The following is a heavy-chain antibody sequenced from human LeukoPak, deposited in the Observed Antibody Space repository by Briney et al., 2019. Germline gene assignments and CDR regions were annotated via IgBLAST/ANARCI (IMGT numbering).Heavy chain of an antibody. Sequence: GGCLRLSCATSGFSFETNAMSWVRQAPGKGLECVATIGNTETFYADSVTGRFTISRDNSKNTVNLQMNRLRVEDTAIYYCAKDWIQFNRVFDCFDSWGQGTLVTVSS. CDR3: AKDWIQFNRVFDCFDS. CDR1: GFSFETNA. D-gene: IGHD5-18*01. V-gene: IGHV3-23*01. CDR2: IGNTET. J-gene: IGHJ4*02.